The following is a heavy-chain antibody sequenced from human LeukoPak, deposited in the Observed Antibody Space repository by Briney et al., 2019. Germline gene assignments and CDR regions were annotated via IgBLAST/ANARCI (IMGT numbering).Heavy chain of an antibody. V-gene: IGHV4-34*01. CDR3: ASRRGDYNYYFNS. Sequence: SETLSLTCAVYGGSFSGYQWSWIRQPPGKGLEWIGQIDHSGSTNYNPSLKNRVTISVDPSKNQFSLRLTSVSAADTAFYYCASRRGDYNYYFNSWGQGTLVTVSS. D-gene: IGHD5-24*01. CDR2: IDHSGST. J-gene: IGHJ4*02. CDR1: GGSFSGYQ.